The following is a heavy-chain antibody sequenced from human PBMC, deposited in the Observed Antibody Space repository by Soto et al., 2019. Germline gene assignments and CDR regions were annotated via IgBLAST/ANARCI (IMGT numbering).Heavy chain of an antibody. Sequence: GESLKISCKGPGYSFTTYWIAWVRQMPGKGLELMGVIYPDDSDTRYSPSFQGQVTISADKSISTAYLQWSSLKASDTAMYYCARRIAATPGNFDYWGQGTLVTVSS. D-gene: IGHD2-15*01. J-gene: IGHJ4*02. CDR2: IYPDDSDT. V-gene: IGHV5-51*01. CDR3: ARRIAATPGNFDY. CDR1: GYSFTTYW.